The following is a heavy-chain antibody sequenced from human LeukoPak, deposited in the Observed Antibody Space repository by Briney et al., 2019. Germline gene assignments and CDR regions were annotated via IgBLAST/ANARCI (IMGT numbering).Heavy chain of an antibody. V-gene: IGHV1-24*01. CDR1: GYTLTELS. J-gene: IGHJ4*02. CDR2: FDPEDGET. Sequence: APVKVSCNVSGYTLTELSMHWVRQAPGKGLEWMGGFDPEDGETIYAQKFQGRVTMTEDTSTDTAYMELSSLRSEDTAVYYCATDTQSSGWFGHDYWGQGTLVTVSS. CDR3: ATDTQSSGWFGHDY. D-gene: IGHD6-19*01.